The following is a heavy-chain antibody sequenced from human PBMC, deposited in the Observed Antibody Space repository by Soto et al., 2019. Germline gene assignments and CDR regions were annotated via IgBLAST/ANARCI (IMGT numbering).Heavy chain of an antibody. CDR1: GFTFSSYA. J-gene: IGHJ5*02. CDR3: MTRYDMSVP. D-gene: IGHD3-9*01. CDR2: ISGNGAMT. V-gene: IGHV3-23*01. Sequence: HPGGSLRLSCAASGFTFSSYAMSWVRQAPGKGLEWVSAISGNGAMTFYTNSVTGRFTISRDNSKNTLYLQMNSLRVEDTAVYYCMTRYDMSVPWGQGTLVTVSS.